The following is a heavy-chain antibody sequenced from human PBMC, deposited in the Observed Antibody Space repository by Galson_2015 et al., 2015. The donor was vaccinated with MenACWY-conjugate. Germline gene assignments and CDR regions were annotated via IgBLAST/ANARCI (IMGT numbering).Heavy chain of an antibody. Sequence: SLRLSCAASGFTFINDWMSWVRQAPGKGLEWVGRIKSRTNGGTTDDAAPVKGRFTISRDDSTLTLYLQMNSVKTEDTSVYYCTTGRYYREAFDIWGQGTMVTVSS. CDR2: IKSRTNGGTT. CDR3: TTGRYYREAFDI. D-gene: IGHD1-14*01. J-gene: IGHJ3*02. CDR1: GFTFINDW. V-gene: IGHV3-15*01.